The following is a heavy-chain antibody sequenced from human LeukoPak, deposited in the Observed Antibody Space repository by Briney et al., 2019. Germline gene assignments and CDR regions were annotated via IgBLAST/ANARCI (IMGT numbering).Heavy chain of an antibody. CDR3: ARDISGYDYFDY. D-gene: IGHD5-12*01. Sequence: SETLSLTCTVAYDSISSYYWSWIRQPPGKGLEWIGYIYYSGSTNYNPSLKSRVTISVDTSKNQFSLKLSSVTAADTAVYYCARDISGYDYFDYWGQGTLVTVSS. V-gene: IGHV4-59*01. CDR1: YDSISSYY. J-gene: IGHJ4*02. CDR2: IYYSGST.